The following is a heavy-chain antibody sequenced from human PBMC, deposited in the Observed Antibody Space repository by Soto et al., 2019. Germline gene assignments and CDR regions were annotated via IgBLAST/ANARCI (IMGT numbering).Heavy chain of an antibody. D-gene: IGHD3-22*01. V-gene: IGHV1-18*01. CDR1: GYTFTSYG. CDR2: ISAYNGNT. J-gene: IGHJ6*02. CDR3: ARVHYYDSSGYYYFYYGMDV. Sequence: ASVKVSCKAYGYTFTSYGISRVRQAPGQGLEWMEWISAYNGNTNYAQKLQGRVTMTTDTSTSTAYMELRSLRSDDTAVYYCARVHYYDSSGYYYFYYGMDVWGQGTTVTVSS.